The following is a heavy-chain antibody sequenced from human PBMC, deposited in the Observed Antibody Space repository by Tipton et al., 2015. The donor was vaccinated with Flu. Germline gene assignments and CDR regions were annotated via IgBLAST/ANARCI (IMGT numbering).Heavy chain of an antibody. J-gene: IGHJ3*01. Sequence: SLRLSCAASGFIFDDYAMHWVRQGPGKGLEWVADISWNSGSRGYADSVKGRFTISRDNAKNSLYLQMNSLRAEDTALYYCVKEESVYQNGFDVWGQGTMVTVSS. CDR3: VKEESVYQNGFDV. D-gene: IGHD2/OR15-2a*01. CDR1: GFIFDDYA. V-gene: IGHV3-9*01. CDR2: ISWNSGSR.